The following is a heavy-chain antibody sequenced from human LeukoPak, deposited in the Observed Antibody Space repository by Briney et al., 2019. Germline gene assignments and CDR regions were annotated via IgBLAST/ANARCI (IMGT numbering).Heavy chain of an antibody. CDR1: GGSFSGYY. Sequence: SETLSLTCAVYGGSFSGYYWSWIRQPPGKGLEWIGEINHSGSTSYNPSLKSRVTISVDTSKNQFSLKLSSVTAADTAVYYCAKGQVTPNTWGDYWGQGTLVTVSS. D-gene: IGHD2-21*02. CDR2: INHSGST. CDR3: AKGQVTPNTWGDY. V-gene: IGHV4-34*01. J-gene: IGHJ4*02.